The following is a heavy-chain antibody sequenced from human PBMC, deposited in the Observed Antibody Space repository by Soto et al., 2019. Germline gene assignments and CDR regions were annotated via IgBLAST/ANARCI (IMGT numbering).Heavy chain of an antibody. CDR3: ARNYLISYYDFWRGYSAVSDRMDV. Sequence: SETLSLTCTVSGGSISSGGYYWSWIRQHPGKGLEWIGYIYYSGSTYYNPSLKSRVTISVDTSKNQFSLKLSSVAAADTAVYYCARNYLISYYDFWRGYSAVSDRMDVWGQGTTVTVSS. V-gene: IGHV4-31*03. J-gene: IGHJ6*02. D-gene: IGHD3-3*01. CDR1: GGSISSGGYY. CDR2: IYYSGST.